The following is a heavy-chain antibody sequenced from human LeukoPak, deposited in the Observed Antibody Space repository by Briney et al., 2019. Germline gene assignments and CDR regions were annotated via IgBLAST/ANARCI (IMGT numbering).Heavy chain of an antibody. Sequence: SETLSLTCNVSGDPLNDNLYYWGWIRQSPGKGLEWIGAFYSSGSTSSHSSLKSRVTISVDTSRTQLSLKLDSVTDTDTAVYYCVRDGRFDSACFDSWGPGILITVSS. V-gene: IGHV4-39*07. J-gene: IGHJ4*02. CDR3: VRDGRFDSACFDS. CDR1: GDPLNDNLYY. CDR2: FYSSGST. D-gene: IGHD6-19*01.